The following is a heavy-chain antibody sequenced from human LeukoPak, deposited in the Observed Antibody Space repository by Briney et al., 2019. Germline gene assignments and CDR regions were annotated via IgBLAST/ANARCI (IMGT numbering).Heavy chain of an antibody. CDR2: INAGNGNT. V-gene: IGHV1-3*01. Sequence: ASVKVSCKASGYTFTSYAMHWVRQAPGQRLEWMGWINAGNGNTKYSQKFQGRVTITRDTSASTAYMELSSLRSEDTAVYYCARHSSGYYDFWSGYYASGYFDYWGRGTLVTVSS. CDR1: GYTFTSYA. D-gene: IGHD3-3*01. CDR3: ARHSSGYYDFWSGYYASGYFDY. J-gene: IGHJ4*02.